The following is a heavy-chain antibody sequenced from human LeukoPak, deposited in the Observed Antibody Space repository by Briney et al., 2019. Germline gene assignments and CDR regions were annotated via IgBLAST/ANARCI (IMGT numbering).Heavy chain of an antibody. CDR2: ISAYNGNT. V-gene: IGHV1-18*01. CDR3: ARIRRYCSGGSCYSNWFDP. Sequence: GASVKVSCKASGYTFTSYGISWVRQAPGQGLEWMGWISAYNGNTNYAQKLQGRVTMTTDTSTSTAYMELRSLRSDDTAVYYCARIRRYCSGGSCYSNWFDPWGQGTLVTVSS. CDR1: GYTFTSYG. J-gene: IGHJ5*02. D-gene: IGHD2-15*01.